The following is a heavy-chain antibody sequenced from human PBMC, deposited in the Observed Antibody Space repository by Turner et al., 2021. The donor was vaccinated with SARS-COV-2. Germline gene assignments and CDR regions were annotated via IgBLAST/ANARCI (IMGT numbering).Heavy chain of an antibody. CDR1: GDTLTELS. Sequence: QVQLVRSGPEVNKPGALALVSCKVAGDTLTELSMHGVRQASGKGLEWMGDFDAEDGDTIYAQKFQGRVTMTGHTSTYTAYMELRSLRSEDTAVYYCATLPSPHNDFWGGYYVFDPWGQGTLVTVSS. V-gene: IGHV1-24*01. J-gene: IGHJ5*02. CDR2: FDAEDGDT. CDR3: ATLPSPHNDFWGGYYVFDP. D-gene: IGHD3-3*01.